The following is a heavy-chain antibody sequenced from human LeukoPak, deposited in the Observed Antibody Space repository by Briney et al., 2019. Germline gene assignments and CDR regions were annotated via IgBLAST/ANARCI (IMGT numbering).Heavy chain of an antibody. Sequence: GGSLRLSCAASGFTFSSYAMTWVRQAPGKGLERVSAISNSADRTYYADSVKGRFTISRDNSKNTVYLQMNSLRAEDTAVYYCATNWNLDSWGQGTLVTVSS. V-gene: IGHV3-23*01. CDR3: ATNWNLDS. CDR2: ISNSADRT. J-gene: IGHJ4*02. D-gene: IGHD1-20*01. CDR1: GFTFSSYA.